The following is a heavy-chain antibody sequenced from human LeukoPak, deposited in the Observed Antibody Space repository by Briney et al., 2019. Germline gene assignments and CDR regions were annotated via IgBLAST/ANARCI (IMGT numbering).Heavy chain of an antibody. CDR1: GFTFSSHG. D-gene: IGHD3-3*01. J-gene: IGHJ4*02. Sequence: GGSLRLSCAASGFTFSSHGMHWVRQAPGKGLEWVAVISYDGSNKYYADSVKGRFTISRDNSKNTLYLQMSSLRAEDTAVYYCVKDPQTQYYDFWSGYQPFDYWGQGTLVTVSS. CDR2: ISYDGSNK. V-gene: IGHV3-30*18. CDR3: VKDPQTQYYDFWSGYQPFDY.